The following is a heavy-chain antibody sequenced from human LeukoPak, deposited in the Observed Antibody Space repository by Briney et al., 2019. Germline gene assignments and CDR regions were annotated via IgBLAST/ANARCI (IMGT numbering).Heavy chain of an antibody. J-gene: IGHJ5*02. V-gene: IGHV4-61*01. CDR2: IYYSGST. CDR3: ARDRASIAASRGFDP. Sequence: SETPSLTCTVSGGSISSSSYYWSWIRQPPGKGLEWIGYIYYSGSTNYNPSLKSRVTISVDTSKNQFSLKLSSVTAADTAVYYCARDRASIAASRGFDPWGQGTLVTVSS. CDR1: GGSISSSSYY. D-gene: IGHD6-6*01.